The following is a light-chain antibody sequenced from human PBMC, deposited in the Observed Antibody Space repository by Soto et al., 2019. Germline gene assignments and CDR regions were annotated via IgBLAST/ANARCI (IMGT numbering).Light chain of an antibody. V-gene: IGKV3-20*01. Sequence: EVVLTQSPGTLSLSPGERATLSCMASQSVSNNYLAWYQQKPGQSPKLLIFGSSDRATGIPDRFSGSGSGTDFTLTISSLEPEDFAVYYCQQYGSSPPYTFGQGTKLEIK. CDR2: GSS. J-gene: IGKJ2*01. CDR1: QSVSNNY. CDR3: QQYGSSPPYT.